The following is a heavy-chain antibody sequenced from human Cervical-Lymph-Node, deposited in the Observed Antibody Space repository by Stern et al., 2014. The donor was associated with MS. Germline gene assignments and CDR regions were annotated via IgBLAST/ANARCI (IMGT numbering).Heavy chain of an antibody. Sequence: EDQLVESGGGLVQPGGSLRLSCAASGFTFRTYALTWVRQAPGKGLEWVSTLSGSGGTTYYADSVKGRFTISRDNSENTLDLQMNSLRDEDTAVYFCAKKKYDSSGETVFDYWSQGTLVTVSS. V-gene: IGHV3-23*04. CDR3: AKKKYDSSGETVFDY. CDR2: LSGSGGTT. J-gene: IGHJ4*02. D-gene: IGHD3-22*01. CDR1: GFTFRTYA.